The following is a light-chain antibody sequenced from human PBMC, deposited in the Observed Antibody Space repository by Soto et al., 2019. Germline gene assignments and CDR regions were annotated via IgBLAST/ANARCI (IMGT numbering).Light chain of an antibody. CDR1: QRVRDSY. CDR3: QQYNNWPRT. Sequence: EVVLTQSPGTLSLSPGERATLSCRASQRVRDSYLAWYQQKPGQTPSLLVYGASSRATGIPARFSGSGSGTEFTLTIGSLQSDDFAVYYCQQYNNWPRTFGQGTKVDIK. V-gene: IGKV3-15*01. CDR2: GAS. J-gene: IGKJ2*01.